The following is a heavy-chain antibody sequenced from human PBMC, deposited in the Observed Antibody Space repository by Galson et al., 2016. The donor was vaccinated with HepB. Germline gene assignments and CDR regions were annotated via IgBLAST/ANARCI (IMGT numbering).Heavy chain of an antibody. CDR3: ASHWDVPHYFDY. CDR1: GGSISRSSYS. J-gene: IGHJ4*02. V-gene: IGHV4-39*01. Sequence: SETLSLTCSVSGGSISRSSYSWGWIRQPPGKGLEWIGSIYYSGSTSFNPSLRSRVTMSIDTSKTQFSLKLSSVTAADTAVYYCASHWDVPHYFDYWGQGILVTVSS. CDR2: IYYSGST. D-gene: IGHD1-26*01.